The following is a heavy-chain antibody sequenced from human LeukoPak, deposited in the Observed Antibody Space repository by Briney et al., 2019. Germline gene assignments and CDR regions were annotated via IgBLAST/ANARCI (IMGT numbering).Heavy chain of an antibody. CDR3: ARDPTEGPYETYGRHYFDF. CDR1: GFTFSSYA. D-gene: IGHD4-17*01. Sequence: PGRSLRLSCAASGFTFSSYAMHWVRQAPGKGLEWVAVISYDGSNKYYADSVKGRFTISRDDAKNSLYLQMNSLRAEDTAVYYCARDPTEGPYETYGRHYFDFWGQGTLVTVSS. CDR2: ISYDGSNK. J-gene: IGHJ4*02. V-gene: IGHV3-30*04.